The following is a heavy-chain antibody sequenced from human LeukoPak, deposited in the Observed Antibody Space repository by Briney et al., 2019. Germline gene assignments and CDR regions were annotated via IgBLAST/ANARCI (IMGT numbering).Heavy chain of an antibody. Sequence: GGSLRLSCTASGFTVSSNYMSWVRQAPGKGLEWVSVLYSGGSTYYADSVKGRFTISRDNSKNTLYLQVNSLRAEDTAVYYCARRGDGGRSFDYWGQGTLVTVSS. V-gene: IGHV3-53*01. D-gene: IGHD4-23*01. CDR1: GFTVSSNY. CDR3: ARRGDGGRSFDY. J-gene: IGHJ4*02. CDR2: LYSGGST.